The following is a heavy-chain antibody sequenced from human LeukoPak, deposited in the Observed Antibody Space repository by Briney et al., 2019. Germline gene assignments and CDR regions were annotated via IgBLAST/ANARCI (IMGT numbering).Heavy chain of an antibody. CDR2: IYHSGST. J-gene: IGHJ4*02. CDR3: ARQAGSYAFYYYDY. D-gene: IGHD2-2*01. CDR1: GGSISSSNR. V-gene: IGHV4-4*02. Sequence: IPSETLSLTCAVSGGSISSSNRWSWVRQPPGKGLEWIGEIYHSGSTNYNPSLKSRVTISVDTSKSQFSLKLSSVTAADTAVYYCARQAGSYAFYYYDYWGQGTLVTVSS.